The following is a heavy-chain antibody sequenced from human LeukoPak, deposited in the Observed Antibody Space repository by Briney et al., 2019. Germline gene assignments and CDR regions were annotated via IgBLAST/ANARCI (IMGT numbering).Heavy chain of an antibody. CDR3: ARDDCSGSSCYWLDY. D-gene: IGHD2-15*01. Sequence: ASVKVSCKASVYTFTGYYMHWVRQAPGQGLEWMGWINPNSGGTNYAQKFQGRVTMTRDTSISTAYMELSRLRSDDTAVYYCARDDCSGSSCYWLDYWGQGTLVTVSS. J-gene: IGHJ4*02. V-gene: IGHV1-2*02. CDR2: INPNSGGT. CDR1: VYTFTGYY.